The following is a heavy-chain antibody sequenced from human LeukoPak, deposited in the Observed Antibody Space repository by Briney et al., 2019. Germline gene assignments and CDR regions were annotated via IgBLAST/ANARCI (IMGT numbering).Heavy chain of an antibody. CDR3: ARADTVLHIAY. CDR2: IYPGDSDT. J-gene: IGHJ4*02. V-gene: IGHV5-51*01. D-gene: IGHD4-17*01. CDR1: GYSFTTYW. Sequence: GESLKISCKGSGYSFTTYWIAWVRQLPGKGLEWVGIIYPGDSDTRYSPSFQGQVTISADKSISTAYLQWSSLKTSDTAMYYCARADTVLHIAYWGQGTLVTVSS.